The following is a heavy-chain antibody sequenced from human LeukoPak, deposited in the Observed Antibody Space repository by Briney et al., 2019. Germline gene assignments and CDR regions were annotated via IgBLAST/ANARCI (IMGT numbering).Heavy chain of an antibody. V-gene: IGHV4-59*08. CDR1: GGSISSYY. CDR2: IYYSGST. J-gene: IGHJ6*02. Sequence: SETLSLTCTVSGGSISSYYWSWIRQPPGKGLEWIGYIYYSGSTNYSPSLKSRVTISVDTSKNQFSLKLSSVTAADTAVYYCARQFGYFDWSNYYYGMDVWGQGTTVTVSS. CDR3: ARQFGYFDWSNYYYGMDV. D-gene: IGHD3-9*01.